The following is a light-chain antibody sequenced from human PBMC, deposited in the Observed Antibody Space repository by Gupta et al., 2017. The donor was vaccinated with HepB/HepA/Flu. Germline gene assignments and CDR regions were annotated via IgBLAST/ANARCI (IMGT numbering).Light chain of an antibody. V-gene: IGKV3-15*01. CDR3: QQYNNWFLT. J-gene: IGKJ4*01. Sequence: EIVMTQSPATLSVSPGERATLSCRASQSVSSNLAWYQQKPGQAPRLLIYGASTRATSIPARFSGSGSGTEFTLTISSLQSEDFAVYYCQQYNNWFLTFGGGTKVEIK. CDR1: QSVSSN. CDR2: GAS.